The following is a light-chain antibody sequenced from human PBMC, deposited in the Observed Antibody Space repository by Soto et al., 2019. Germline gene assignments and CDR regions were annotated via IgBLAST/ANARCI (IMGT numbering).Light chain of an antibody. V-gene: IGLV2-14*01. CDR3: SSFTSSSTQV. J-gene: IGLJ3*02. CDR2: EVN. CDR1: SSDVGGYNY. Sequence: QSALTQPASVSGSLGQSITISCTGTSSDVGGYNYVSWYQQHPGKVPKLMIYEVNNRPSGVSNRFSGSKSANTASMTISGLQADDEADYYCSSFTSSSTQVFGGGTKLPVL.